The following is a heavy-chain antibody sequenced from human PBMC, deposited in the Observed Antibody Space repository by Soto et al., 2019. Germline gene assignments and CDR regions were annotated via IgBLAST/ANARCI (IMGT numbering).Heavy chain of an antibody. CDR2: INHSGST. D-gene: IGHD3-16*02. Sequence: SETLSLTCAVYGGSFSGYYWSWIRQPPGKGLEWIGEINHSGSTNYNPSLKSRVTISVDTSKNLFSLKLSSVTAADTAVYYCAWGAFYDYVWGSYHYYYGMDVWGQGTTVTVS. J-gene: IGHJ6*02. CDR1: GGSFSGYY. V-gene: IGHV4-34*01. CDR3: AWGAFYDYVWGSYHYYYGMDV.